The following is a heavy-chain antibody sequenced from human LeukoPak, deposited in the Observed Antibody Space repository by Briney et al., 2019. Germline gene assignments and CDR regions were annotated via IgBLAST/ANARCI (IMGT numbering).Heavy chain of an antibody. CDR2: ISSSSSYI. CDR3: ARRGYYDILTGKNWYFDL. Sequence: PGGSLRLSCAASGSTFSSYSMNWVRQAPGKGLEWVSSISSSSSYIYYADSVKGRFTISRDNAKNSLYLQMNSLRAEDTALYHCARRGYYDILTGKNWYFDLWGRGTLVTVSS. J-gene: IGHJ2*01. CDR1: GSTFSSYS. V-gene: IGHV3-21*04. D-gene: IGHD3-9*01.